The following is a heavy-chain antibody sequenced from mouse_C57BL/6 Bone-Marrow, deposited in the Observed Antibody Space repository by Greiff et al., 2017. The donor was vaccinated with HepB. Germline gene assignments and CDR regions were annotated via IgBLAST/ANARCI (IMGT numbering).Heavy chain of an antibody. D-gene: IGHD1-1*01. V-gene: IGHV5-2*01. CDR1: EYEFPSHD. Sequence: EVKLVESGGGLVQPGESLKLSCESNEYEFPSHDMSWVRKTPEKRLELVAAINSDGGSTYYPDTMERRFIISRDNTTKTLYLQMSSLRSEDTALYYCARRGYYYGSSWNWYFDVWGTGTTVTVSS. J-gene: IGHJ1*03. CDR3: ARRGYYYGSSWNWYFDV. CDR2: INSDGGST.